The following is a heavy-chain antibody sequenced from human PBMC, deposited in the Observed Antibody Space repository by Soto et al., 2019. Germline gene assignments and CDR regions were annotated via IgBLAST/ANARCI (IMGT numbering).Heavy chain of an antibody. J-gene: IGHJ4*02. CDR1: GYTFTSYG. Sequence: ASVKVSCKASGYTFTSYGISWVRQAPGQGLEWMGWISAYNGNTNYAQKLQGRVTMTTDTSTSTAYMELRRLRSDDTAVYYCARSYWALPNSSTRYWGQGTLVTVSS. D-gene: IGHD6-13*01. V-gene: IGHV1-18*04. CDR2: ISAYNGNT. CDR3: ARSYWALPNSSTRY.